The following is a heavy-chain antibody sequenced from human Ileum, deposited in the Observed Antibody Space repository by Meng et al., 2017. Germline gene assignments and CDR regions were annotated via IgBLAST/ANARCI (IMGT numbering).Heavy chain of an antibody. Sequence: RVEAGGGVCRPGGFLRFSFVAYGFTFSSYWMHWCRQAPGKGLVWLSRINHDGRGTHYADAVKGRFTISRDNAKNTLYLQINSLRAEDTGVYYCGPESTGDDWGQGTLVTVSS. CDR2: INHDGRGT. D-gene: IGHD2-2*01. CDR1: GFTFSSYW. J-gene: IGHJ4*02. V-gene: IGHV3-74*01. CDR3: GPESTGDD.